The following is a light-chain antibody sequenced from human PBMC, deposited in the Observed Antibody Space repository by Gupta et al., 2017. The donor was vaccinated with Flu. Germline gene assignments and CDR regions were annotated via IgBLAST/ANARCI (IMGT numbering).Light chain of an antibody. J-gene: IGKJ3*01. CDR1: QSVSTS. CDR2: GAS. V-gene: IGKV3-11*01. CDR3: QQRSDWPIS. Sequence: EIVLTQSPATVSLSPGERATLSCRASQSVSTSLAWYQQKPGQAPRFLIYGASNRATGIPARFSGSGSGTDFTLTISTLEPEDFAVYYCQQRSDWPISFGPGTKVDIK.